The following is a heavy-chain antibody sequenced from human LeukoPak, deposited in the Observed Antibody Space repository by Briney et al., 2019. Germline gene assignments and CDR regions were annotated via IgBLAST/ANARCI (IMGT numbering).Heavy chain of an antibody. V-gene: IGHV3-23*01. CDR3: AKHDLIVVPAAYFDY. CDR1: GFTFSSYA. D-gene: IGHD2-2*01. J-gene: IGHJ4*02. CDR2: ISGSGGST. Sequence: GPLRLSFAASGFTFSSYAMSWVRPAPGKGLEWVSAISGSGGSTYYADSVKGRFTISRDNSKNTLYLQMNSLRAEDTAVYYCAKHDLIVVPAAYFDYWGQGTLVTVSS.